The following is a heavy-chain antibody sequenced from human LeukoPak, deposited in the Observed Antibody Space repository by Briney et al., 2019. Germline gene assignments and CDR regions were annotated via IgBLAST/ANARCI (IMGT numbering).Heavy chain of an antibody. Sequence: ASVKVSCKASGYTFISYEINWVRQATGQGLEWMGRMNPNSGNTGYVQKFQGRVTMTGNTSIATAYMELSSLRSDDTAVYYCARVLYYYDSSGSFDYWGQGTLVTVSS. CDR1: GYTFISYE. J-gene: IGHJ4*02. CDR3: ARVLYYYDSSGSFDY. D-gene: IGHD3-22*01. V-gene: IGHV1-8*01. CDR2: MNPNSGNT.